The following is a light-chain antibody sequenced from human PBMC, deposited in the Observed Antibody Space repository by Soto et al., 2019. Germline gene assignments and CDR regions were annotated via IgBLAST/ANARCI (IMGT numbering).Light chain of an antibody. V-gene: IGLV2-11*01. Sequence: QSALTQPRSVSGSPGQSVTISCTGTSSDVGRYNYVSWYQHHPGKAPKLMIYDVSTRPSGVPDRFSGSKSGTTASLTISGLQAEDGADYYCCSYAGSPYVFGTGTKVTVL. CDR2: DVS. CDR1: SSDVGRYNY. CDR3: CSYAGSPYV. J-gene: IGLJ1*01.